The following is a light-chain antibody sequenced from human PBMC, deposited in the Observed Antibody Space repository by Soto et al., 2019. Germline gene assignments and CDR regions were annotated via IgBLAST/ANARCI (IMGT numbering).Light chain of an antibody. CDR2: GAS. V-gene: IGKV3-20*01. J-gene: IGKJ5*01. CDR1: QSVSSR. Sequence: EIVVTQSPGTLSLSPGERATLSCRASQSVSSRLAWHQQKPGQAPRHLISGASSRATGIPDRFSGSGSGTDFTLTISRLEPEDFALYYCQQYVTSAITFGQGTRLEIK. CDR3: QQYVTSAIT.